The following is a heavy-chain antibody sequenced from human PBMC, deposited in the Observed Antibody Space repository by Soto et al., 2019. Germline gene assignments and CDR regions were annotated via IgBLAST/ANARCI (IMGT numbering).Heavy chain of an antibody. CDR3: ARESSYYYDSSGYSEFDY. J-gene: IGHJ4*02. V-gene: IGHV3-21*01. D-gene: IGHD3-22*01. CDR1: GFTFSSYA. Sequence: PGGSLRFSCAASGFTFSSYAMSWVRQAPGKGLEWVSSISGSSSYIYYADSVKGRFTISRDNAKNSLYLQMNSLRAEDTAVYYCARESSYYYDSSGYSEFDYWGQGTLVTVSS. CDR2: ISGSSSYI.